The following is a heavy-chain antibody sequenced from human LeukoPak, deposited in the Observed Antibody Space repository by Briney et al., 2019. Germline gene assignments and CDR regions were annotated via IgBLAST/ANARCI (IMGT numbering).Heavy chain of an antibody. CDR1: GYTFTGYY. J-gene: IGHJ4*02. D-gene: IGHD3-9*01. CDR2: INPNSGGT. V-gene: IGHV1-2*02. Sequence: ASVKVSCKASGYTFTGYYMHWVRQAPGQGLEWMGWINPNSGGTNYAQKFQGRVTMTRDTSISTAHMELSRLRSDDTAVYYCARVRYFDWLLEGAVPAFDYWGQGTLVTVSS. CDR3: ARVRYFDWLLEGAVPAFDY.